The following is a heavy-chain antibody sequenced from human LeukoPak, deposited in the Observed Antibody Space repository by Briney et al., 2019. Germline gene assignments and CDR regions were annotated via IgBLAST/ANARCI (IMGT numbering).Heavy chain of an antibody. CDR2: INHSGST. Sequence: SETLSLTCTVSGGSISSYYWSWIRQPPGKGLEWIGEINHSGSTNYNPSLKSRVTISVDTSKNQFSLKLSSVTAADTAVYYCARHQSSPGWGAYDPWGQGTLVTVSS. V-gene: IGHV4-34*01. J-gene: IGHJ5*02. CDR1: GGSISSYY. CDR3: ARHQSSPGWGAYDP. D-gene: IGHD3-10*01.